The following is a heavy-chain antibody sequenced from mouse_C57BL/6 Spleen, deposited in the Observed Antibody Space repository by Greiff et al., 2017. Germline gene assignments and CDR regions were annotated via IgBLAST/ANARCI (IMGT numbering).Heavy chain of an antibody. CDR3: ARWKIYDVGDY. CDR2: INPYNGGT. J-gene: IGHJ2*01. CDR1: GYTFTDYY. D-gene: IGHD2-12*01. Sequence: EVQLQQSGPVLVKPGASVKMSCKASGYTFTDYYMNWVKQSHGKSLEWIGVINPYNGGTSYNQKFKGKATLTVDKSSSTAYMELNSLTSEDSAVYYCARWKIYDVGDYWGQGTTLTVSS. V-gene: IGHV1-19*01.